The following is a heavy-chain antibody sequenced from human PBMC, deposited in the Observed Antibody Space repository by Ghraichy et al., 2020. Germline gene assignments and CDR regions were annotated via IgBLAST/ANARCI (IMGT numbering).Heavy chain of an antibody. CDR2: ISWDGGST. CDR3: QTSRGDFDY. V-gene: IGHV3-43*01. CDR1: GFTFDDYT. J-gene: IGHJ4*02. Sequence: GGSLRLSCAASGFTFDDYTMHWVRQAPGKGLEWVSLISWDGGSTYYADSVKGRFTISRDNSKNSLYLQMNSLRTEDTALYYCQTSRGDFDYWGQGTLVTVSS. D-gene: IGHD6-13*01.